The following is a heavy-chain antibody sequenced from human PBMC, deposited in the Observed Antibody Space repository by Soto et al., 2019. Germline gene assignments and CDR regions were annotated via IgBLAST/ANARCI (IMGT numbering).Heavy chain of an antibody. J-gene: IGHJ6*03. CDR3: ARVVVPAAIFRYYYYYMDV. V-gene: IGHV1-18*01. D-gene: IGHD2-2*01. CDR2: ISAYNGNT. Sequence: ASVKVSCKASGYTFTSYGISWVRQAPGQGLEWMGWISAYNGNTNYAQKLQGRVTMTTDTSTSTAYMELRSLRSDDTAVYYCARVVVPAAIFRYYYYYMDVWGKGTTVTVSS. CDR1: GYTFTSYG.